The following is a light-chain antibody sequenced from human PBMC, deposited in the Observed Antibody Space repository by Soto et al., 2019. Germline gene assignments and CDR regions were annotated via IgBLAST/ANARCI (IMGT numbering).Light chain of an antibody. V-gene: IGKV3-20*01. J-gene: IGKJ3*01. CDR1: QSVSDSY. CDR2: PS. CDR3: QHYGTSAL. Sequence: EIVLTQSPGTLSLSPGERATLSCRASQSVSDSYLPWYQQKPAQAPRLLIYPSSRPNGIPDRFSGSGSGTDFTLTISRLEPDDFAVYYGQHYGTSALFGPGTKVDIK.